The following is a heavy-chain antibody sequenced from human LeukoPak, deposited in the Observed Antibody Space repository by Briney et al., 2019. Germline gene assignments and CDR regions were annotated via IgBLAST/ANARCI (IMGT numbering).Heavy chain of an antibody. Sequence: SETLSLTCTVSGGSISSSSYYWGWIRQPPGKGLDWIGTIYYSGSTYYNPSLKSRVTISVDTSKNQFSLKLSSVTAADTAVYYCTRGGYYYDSSGYYFDYWGQGTLVTVSS. D-gene: IGHD3-22*01. V-gene: IGHV4-39*07. CDR2: IYYSGST. CDR3: TRGGYYYDSSGYYFDY. J-gene: IGHJ4*02. CDR1: GGSISSSSYY.